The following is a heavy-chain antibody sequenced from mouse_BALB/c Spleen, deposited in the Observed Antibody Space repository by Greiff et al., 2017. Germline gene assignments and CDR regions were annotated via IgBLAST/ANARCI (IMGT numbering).Heavy chain of an antibody. CDR1: GFTFSSYY. CDR2: INSNGGST. J-gene: IGHJ2*01. D-gene: IGHD3-3*01. Sequence: EVQRVESGGGLVKLGGSLKLSCAASGFTFSSYYMSWVRQTPEKRLELVAAINSNGGSTYYPDTVKGRFTISRDNAKNTLYLQMSSLKSEDTALYYCARGASSGCFDYWGQGTTLTVSS. CDR3: ARGASSGCFDY. V-gene: IGHV5-6-2*01.